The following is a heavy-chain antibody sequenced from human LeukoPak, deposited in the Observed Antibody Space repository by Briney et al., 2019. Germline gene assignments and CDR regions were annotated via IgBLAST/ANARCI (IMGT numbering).Heavy chain of an antibody. CDR1: GFTFSSYW. V-gene: IGHV3-7*01. CDR2: IKQDGSEK. Sequence: GGSLRLSCAASGFTFSSYWMSWVRQAPGKGLEWVANIKQDGSEKYYVDSVKGRFTISRDNAKNSLYLQMNSLRAEDTAVYYCARDLVVLMVYATRPYNWFDPWGQGTLVTASS. J-gene: IGHJ5*02. D-gene: IGHD2-8*01. CDR3: ARDLVVLMVYATRPYNWFDP.